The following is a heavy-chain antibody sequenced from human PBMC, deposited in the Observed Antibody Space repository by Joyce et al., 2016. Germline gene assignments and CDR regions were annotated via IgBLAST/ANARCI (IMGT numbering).Heavy chain of an antibody. J-gene: IGHJ4*02. V-gene: IGHV3-21*01. CDR2: ISSSSSYI. Sequence: EVQLVESGGGLVKPGGSLRLSCAASGFTFSSYSMNWVRQDPGKGLEWVSSISSSSSYIYYADSVKGRFTISRDNAKNSLYLQMNSLRAEDTAVYYCASGYSGYDFEAYFDYWGQGTLVTVSS. D-gene: IGHD5-12*01. CDR1: GFTFSSYS. CDR3: ASGYSGYDFEAYFDY.